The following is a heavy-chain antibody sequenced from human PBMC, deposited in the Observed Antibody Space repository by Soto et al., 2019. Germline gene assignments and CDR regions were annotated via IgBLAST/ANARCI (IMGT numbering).Heavy chain of an antibody. V-gene: IGHV1-24*01. CDR1: GYTLTELS. J-gene: IGHJ6*02. D-gene: IGHD2-8*01. CDR2: FDPEDGET. CDR3: ARGQGLKHLYYYYGMDV. Sequence: GASVKVSCKVSGYTLTELSMHWVRQAPGKGLEWMGGFDPEDGETIYAQKFQGRVTMTEDTSTDTAYMKLSSVTAADTAVYYCARGQGLKHLYYYYGMDVWGQGTTVTVSS.